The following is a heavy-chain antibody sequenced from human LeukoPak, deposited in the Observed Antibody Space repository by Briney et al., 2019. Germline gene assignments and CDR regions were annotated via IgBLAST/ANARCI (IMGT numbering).Heavy chain of an antibody. CDR1: GFTFSSYG. Sequence: GGSLRLSCAASGFTFSSYGMHWVRQAPGKGLEWVAVISYDGSNKYYADSVKGRFTISRDNSKNTLYLQMNSLRAEDTAVYYCASTSGWYEPIDYWGQGTLVTVSS. J-gene: IGHJ4*02. CDR2: ISYDGSNK. D-gene: IGHD6-19*01. CDR3: ASTSGWYEPIDY. V-gene: IGHV3-30*03.